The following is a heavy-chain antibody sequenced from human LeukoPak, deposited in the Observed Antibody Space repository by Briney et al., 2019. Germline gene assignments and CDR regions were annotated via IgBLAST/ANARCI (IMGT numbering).Heavy chain of an antibody. Sequence: SSETLSLTCTVSGGSISGSYSYWGWIRQPPGKGLEWIGNIYYSGSTYYSPSLTSRVTVSVDTSENQFSLKLSSVTAADTAVYYCARAHSIASYYYGVDVWGQGTTVTVSS. CDR3: ARAHSIASYYYGVDV. CDR2: IYYSGST. CDR1: GGSISGSYSY. V-gene: IGHV4-39*07. D-gene: IGHD2/OR15-2a*01. J-gene: IGHJ6*02.